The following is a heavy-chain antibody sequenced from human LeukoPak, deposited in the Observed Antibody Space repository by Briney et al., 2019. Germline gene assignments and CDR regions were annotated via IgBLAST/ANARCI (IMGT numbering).Heavy chain of an antibody. D-gene: IGHD6-13*01. CDR2: INPNSGGT. CDR3: ARETGYSSSWYDY. V-gene: IGHV1-2*02. J-gene: IGHJ4*02. CDR1: GYNFNSYD. Sequence: EASVKVSCKASGYNFNSYDINWVRQAPGQGLEWMRWINPNSGGTNYAQKFQGRVTMTRDTSISTAYMELSRLRSDDTAVYYCARETGYSSSWYDYWGQGTLVTVSS.